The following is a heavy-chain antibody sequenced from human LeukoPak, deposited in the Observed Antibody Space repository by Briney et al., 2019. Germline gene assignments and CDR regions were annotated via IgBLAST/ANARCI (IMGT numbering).Heavy chain of an antibody. CDR2: INPNSGGT. CDR1: GYTFTGYY. V-gene: IGHV1-2*02. CDR3: ARRGSVYYYYMDV. D-gene: IGHD6-25*01. J-gene: IGHJ6*03. Sequence: ASVKVSCKASGYTFTGYYMHWVRQAPGQGLEWMGWINPNSGGTKYAQKFQGRVTMTADTSISTAYMELSSLRSDDTAVYYCARRGSVYYYYMDVWGKGTTVTVSS.